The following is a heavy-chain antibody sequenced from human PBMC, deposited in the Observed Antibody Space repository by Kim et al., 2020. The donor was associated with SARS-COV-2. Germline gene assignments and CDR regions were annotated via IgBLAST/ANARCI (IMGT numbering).Heavy chain of an antibody. CDR1: GGSFSGYY. CDR2: INHSGST. Sequence: SETLSLTCAVYGGSFSGYYWSWIRQPPGKGLEWIGEINHSGSTNYNPSLKSRVTISVDTSKNQFSLKLSSVTAADTAVYYCARVRSFGPGIAVAGYFDYWGQGTLVTVSS. D-gene: IGHD6-19*01. J-gene: IGHJ4*02. V-gene: IGHV4-34*01. CDR3: ARVRSFGPGIAVAGYFDY.